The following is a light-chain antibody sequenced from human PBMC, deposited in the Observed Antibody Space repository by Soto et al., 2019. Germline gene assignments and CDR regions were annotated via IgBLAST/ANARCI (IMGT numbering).Light chain of an antibody. CDR3: QQYNNWPRT. V-gene: IGKV3-15*01. J-gene: IGKJ1*01. CDR2: GAS. CDR1: QSGSSN. Sequence: EIVMTQSPATLSVSPGERATLSCRARQSGSSNLAWYQQKPGQAPRLLIYGASTSATGIPARFSGSGSGAEFTLTISSLQSEDFAVYYCQQYNNWPRTFGQGTKVEI.